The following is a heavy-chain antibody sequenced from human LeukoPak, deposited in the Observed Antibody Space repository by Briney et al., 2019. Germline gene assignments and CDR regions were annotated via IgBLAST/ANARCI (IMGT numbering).Heavy chain of an antibody. V-gene: IGHV4-59*01. CDR3: ARTTIQELFDY. J-gene: IGHJ4*02. CDR1: GGSISSYY. Sequence: SETLSLTCTVSGGSISSYYWSWIRQPPGKGLEWVGHIYYTGSTNYNPSVRSRVTMSIDTSKSQFSLKLSSVTAADTAVYYCARTTIQELFDYWGQGTLVTVSS. CDR2: IYYTGST. D-gene: IGHD3-9*01.